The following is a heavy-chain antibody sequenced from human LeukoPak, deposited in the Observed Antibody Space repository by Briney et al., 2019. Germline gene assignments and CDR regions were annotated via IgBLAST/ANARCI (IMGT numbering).Heavy chain of an antibody. D-gene: IGHD6-19*01. J-gene: IGHJ4*02. CDR3: ARDMGYGSGWYPFSSYFDC. V-gene: IGHV1-46*01. CDR2: INPSGGST. Sequence: ASVKVSCKASGYTFTSYYMHWVRQAPGQGLEWMGTINPSGGSTSYAQKFQGRVTMTRDTSTSTVYMELSSLRSEDTAVYYCARDMGYGSGWYPFSSYFDCWGQGTLVTVSS. CDR1: GYTFTSYY.